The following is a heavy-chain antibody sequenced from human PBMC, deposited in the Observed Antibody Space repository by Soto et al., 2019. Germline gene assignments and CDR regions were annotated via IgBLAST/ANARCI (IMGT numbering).Heavy chain of an antibody. D-gene: IGHD1-26*01. CDR3: AKDARIVGATGGGEFDY. V-gene: IGHV3-23*01. J-gene: IGHJ4*02. CDR2: ISGSGGST. Sequence: PGGSLRLSCAASGFTFSSYAMSWVRQAPGKGLEWVSAISGSGGSTYYADSVKGRFTISRDNSKNTLYLQMNSLRAEDTAVYYCAKDARIVGATGGGEFDYWGQGTLVTVSS. CDR1: GFTFSSYA.